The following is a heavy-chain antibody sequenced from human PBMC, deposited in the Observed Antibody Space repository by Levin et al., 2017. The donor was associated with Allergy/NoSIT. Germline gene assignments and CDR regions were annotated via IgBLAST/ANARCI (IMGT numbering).Heavy chain of an antibody. V-gene: IGHV3-9*01. CDR1: GFTFDDYA. CDR2: ISWNSGSI. CDR3: AKDTRMRQWLVGGYFDL. Sequence: GGSLRLSCAASGFTFDDYAMHWVRQAPGKGLEWVSGISWNSGSIGYADSVKGRFTISRDNAKNSLYLQMNSLRAEDTALYYCAKDTRMRQWLVGGYFDLWGRGTLVTVSS. D-gene: IGHD6-19*01. J-gene: IGHJ2*01.